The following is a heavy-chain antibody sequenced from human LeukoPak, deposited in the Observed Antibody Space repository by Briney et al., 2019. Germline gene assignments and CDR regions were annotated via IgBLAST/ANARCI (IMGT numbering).Heavy chain of an antibody. J-gene: IGHJ6*03. D-gene: IGHD2-21*02. CDR2: IYHSGSA. CDR3: ARGCCGGDCYSHYYYYYMDV. Sequence: PSESLSLTCSVSRYSISSGYYWGWIRHPPGKGLGFIGSIYHSGSAYYNASLKSRVTISVDTSKNQFSLKLSSVTAADTAVYYCARGCCGGDCYSHYYYYYMDVWGKGTTVTISS. V-gene: IGHV4-38-2*02. CDR1: RYSISSGYY.